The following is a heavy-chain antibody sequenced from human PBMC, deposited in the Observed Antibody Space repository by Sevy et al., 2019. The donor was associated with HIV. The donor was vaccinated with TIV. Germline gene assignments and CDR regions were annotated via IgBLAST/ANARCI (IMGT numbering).Heavy chain of an antibody. CDR3: AKVGATPRPYYYYYMDV. V-gene: IGHV3-23*01. J-gene: IGHJ6*03. Sequence: GGSLRLSCAASGFTFSSYAMSWVRQAPGKGLEWVSAISGSGGSTYYADSVKGRFTISRDNSKNTLYLQMNGLRAEDTAVYYCAKVGATPRPYYYYYMDVWGKGTTVTVSS. CDR1: GFTFSSYA. CDR2: ISGSGGST. D-gene: IGHD1-26*01.